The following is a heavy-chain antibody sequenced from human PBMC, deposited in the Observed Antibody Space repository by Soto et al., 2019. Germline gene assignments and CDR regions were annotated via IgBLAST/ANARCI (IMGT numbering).Heavy chain of an antibody. CDR1: GAGDTFSNYG. D-gene: IGHD1-1*01. V-gene: IGHV1-69*06. CDR2: TIPAFGTA. J-gene: IGHJ4*02. CDR3: WRHDKTALPPLDS. Sequence: QVHLVQSGAEVKSPGSAVKVSCQVSGAGDTFSNYGLNWVRQAHGQGLEWMGGTIPAFGTANYAEKFQGRGTITADTSTTTAYMELSSLRSDDTAVYYCWRHDKTALPPLDSWGQGTLVSVSS.